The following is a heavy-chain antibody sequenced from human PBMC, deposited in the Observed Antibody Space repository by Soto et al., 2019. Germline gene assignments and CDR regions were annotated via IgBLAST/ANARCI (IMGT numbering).Heavy chain of an antibody. CDR2: IKYDGDGA. Sequence: EEQLVESGGGLVQPGGSLRLSCAASGFTFSAYWMHWVRQAPGKGLVWVSRIKYDGDGANYADSVQGRFSISRDNAKNTLFLQMNSLRPEDTVVYYCTRVGATWMALWGQGTTVTVSS. J-gene: IGHJ6*02. V-gene: IGHV3-74*01. CDR3: TRVGATWMAL. CDR1: GFTFSAYW. D-gene: IGHD1-26*01.